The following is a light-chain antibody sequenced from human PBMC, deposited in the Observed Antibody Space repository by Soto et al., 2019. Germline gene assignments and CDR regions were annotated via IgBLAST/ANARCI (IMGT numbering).Light chain of an antibody. Sequence: DVVMTQSPLSLPVTLGQPASISCRSSKSLVYIDGNTYLYWFQQRPGQSPRRLIYKVSHRDSGVPDRFSGSWSGADFTLRISRVEVEDVAIYYCMLGSHWPGTFGRGTKVEIK. CDR3: MLGSHWPGT. CDR2: KVS. V-gene: IGKV2-30*01. CDR1: KSLVYIDGNTY. J-gene: IGKJ4*02.